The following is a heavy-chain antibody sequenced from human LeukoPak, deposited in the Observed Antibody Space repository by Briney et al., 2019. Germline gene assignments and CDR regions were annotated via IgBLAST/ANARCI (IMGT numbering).Heavy chain of an antibody. V-gene: IGHV1-2*06. CDR3: AREGPGAIYCSGGSCYSAFDI. J-gene: IGHJ3*02. CDR1: GYTFTGYY. D-gene: IGHD2-15*01. CDR2: INPNSGGT. Sequence: GASVKVSCKASGYTFTGYYMHWVRQAPGQGLEWMGRINPNSGGTNYAQKFQGRVTMTRDTSISTAYMELSRLRSDDTAVYYCAREGPGAIYCSGGSCYSAFDIWGQGTMVTVSS.